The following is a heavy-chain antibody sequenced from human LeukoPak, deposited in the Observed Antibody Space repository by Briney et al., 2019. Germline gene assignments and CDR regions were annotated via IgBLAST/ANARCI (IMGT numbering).Heavy chain of an antibody. D-gene: IGHD3-16*01. V-gene: IGHV4-34*01. CDR1: GGSFSGYY. CDR2: INHSGST. J-gene: IGHJ4*02. CDR3: ARHVVWGSVAGDFDY. Sequence: TSETLSLTCAVYGGSFSGYYWSWIRQPPGKGLEWIGEINHSGSTDYNPSLKSRVAFSVDTSKNQVSLKLSSVTAADTAVYYCARHVVWGSVAGDFDYWGQGTLVTVSS.